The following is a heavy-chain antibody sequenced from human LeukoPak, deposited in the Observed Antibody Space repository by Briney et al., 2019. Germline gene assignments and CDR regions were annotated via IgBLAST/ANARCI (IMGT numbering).Heavy chain of an antibody. Sequence: KPSETLSLTCAVYGGSFSGYYWSWIRQPPGKGLEWIGEINHSGSTNYNPSLKSRVTIPVDTSKNQFSLKLSSVTAADTAVYYCARGEPYYDILTGYYGYYYYYMDVWGKGTTVTISS. V-gene: IGHV4-34*01. CDR1: GGSFSGYY. D-gene: IGHD3-9*01. CDR2: INHSGST. J-gene: IGHJ6*03. CDR3: ARGEPYYDILTGYYGYYYYYMDV.